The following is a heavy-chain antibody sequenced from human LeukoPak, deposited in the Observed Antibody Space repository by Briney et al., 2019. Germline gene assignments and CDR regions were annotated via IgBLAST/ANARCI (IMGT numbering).Heavy chain of an antibody. CDR1: GVSFSGYY. J-gene: IGHJ6*03. V-gene: IGHV4-34*01. CDR2: INHSGST. Sequence: SETLSLTCAVYGVSFSGYYWSWIRQPPGKGLEWIGEINHSGSTNYNPSLKSRVTISVDTSKNQFSLKLSSVTAAETAVYYGARVFDSGSQAYFYYMDVWGKGTTVTIFS. CDR3: ARVFDSGSQAYFYYMDV. D-gene: IGHD3-10*01.